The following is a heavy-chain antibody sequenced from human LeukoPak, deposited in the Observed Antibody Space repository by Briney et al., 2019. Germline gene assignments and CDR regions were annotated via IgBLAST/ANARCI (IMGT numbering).Heavy chain of an antibody. Sequence: PSETLSLTCAVYGRSFSGYYWSWLRQPPGKGREGIGEINHSGSTNYNPSLKSRVTISVDTSKNQFSLKLSSVTAADTAVYYCARTRTGVNWFDPWGQGTLVTVSS. CDR1: GRSFSGYY. D-gene: IGHD1-14*01. J-gene: IGHJ5*02. CDR3: ARTRTGVNWFDP. CDR2: INHSGST. V-gene: IGHV4-34*01.